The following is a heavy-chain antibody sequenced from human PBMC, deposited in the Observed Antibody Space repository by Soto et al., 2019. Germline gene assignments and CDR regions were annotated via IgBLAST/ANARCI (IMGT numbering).Heavy chain of an antibody. D-gene: IGHD1-1*01. J-gene: IGHJ6*02. Sequence: GGSLRLSCAASGFTFSSYSMNWVRQAPGKGLEWVSYISSSSSTIYYADSVKGRFTISRDNAKNSLYLQMNSLRAEDTAVYYCATQNWNYYYYGMDVWGQGTTVTVSS. CDR2: ISSSSSTI. V-gene: IGHV3-48*04. CDR1: GFTFSSYS. CDR3: ATQNWNYYYYGMDV.